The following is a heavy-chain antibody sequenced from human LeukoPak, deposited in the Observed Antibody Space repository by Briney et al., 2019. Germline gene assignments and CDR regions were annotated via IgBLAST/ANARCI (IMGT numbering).Heavy chain of an antibody. CDR2: INTDGSST. V-gene: IGHV3-74*01. Sequence: GGSLRLSCAASGFTLSDYWKHWVRQAPGKGLAWVSRINTDGSSTSYADSVKGRFTISRDNAKNTLYLQMNSLRAEDTAVYYCARIGGGRLRHHYYYMDVWGKGTTVTVSS. J-gene: IGHJ6*03. CDR3: ARIGGGRLRHHYYYMDV. D-gene: IGHD2-15*01. CDR1: GFTLSDYW.